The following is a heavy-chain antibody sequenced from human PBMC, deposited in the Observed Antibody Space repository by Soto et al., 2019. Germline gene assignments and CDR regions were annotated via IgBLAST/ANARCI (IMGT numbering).Heavy chain of an antibody. V-gene: IGHV1-3*01. Sequence: QVQLVQSGAEVKKPGASVKVSCKASGYTFTSYAMHWVRQAPGQRLEWMGWINAGNGNTKYSQKFQGRVTITRDTPASTAYMELSSLRSEATAVYYCARTTSGSLNWFDPWGQGTLVTVSS. CDR2: INAGNGNT. CDR1: GYTFTSYA. CDR3: ARTTSGSLNWFDP. D-gene: IGHD1-26*01. J-gene: IGHJ5*02.